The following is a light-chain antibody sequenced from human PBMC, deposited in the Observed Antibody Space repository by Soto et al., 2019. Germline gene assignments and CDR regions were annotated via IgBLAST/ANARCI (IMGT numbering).Light chain of an antibody. Sequence: DIQMTQSPSSLSASVGDRVTITCQASQDISNYLNWYQQKPGKAPKLLIYAPSSLQSGVPSRFSASGSGTDFTLTVSSLQPEDFATYFCQQSYSTPRTFGQGTKVDI. CDR3: QQSYSTPRT. J-gene: IGKJ1*01. CDR2: APS. V-gene: IGKV1-39*01. CDR1: QDISNY.